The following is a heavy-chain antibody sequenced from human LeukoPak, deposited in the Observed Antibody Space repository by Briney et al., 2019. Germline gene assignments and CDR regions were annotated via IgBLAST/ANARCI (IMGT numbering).Heavy chain of an antibody. J-gene: IGHJ2*01. CDR1: GVSVSSNSAT. Sequence: PSQTLSLTCAISGVSVSSNSATWNWITQSPSRGLEWFVRTYYRSKWYNDYAASVKTRIPIKPDTSKNQFSVQLNSVTPEDTAVYYCARDGMAVAVGYFDLWGRGTLVTVSS. CDR2: TYYRSKWYN. V-gene: IGHV6-1*01. CDR3: ARDGMAVAVGYFDL. D-gene: IGHD6-19*01.